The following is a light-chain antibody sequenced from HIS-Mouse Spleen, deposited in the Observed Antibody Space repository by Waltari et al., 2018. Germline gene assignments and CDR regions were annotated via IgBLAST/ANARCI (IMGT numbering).Light chain of an antibody. J-gene: IGLJ2*01. Sequence: SYELTQPPSVSVSAGQTARITCSGDALPKQYAYWYQQKPGQAPVRVIYKDSERPSGIPERFSGSSSGTTVTLTISGVQAEDEADYYCQSADSSGTYVVFGGGTKLTVL. CDR1: ALPKQY. CDR2: KDS. CDR3: QSADSSGTYVV. V-gene: IGLV3-25*03.